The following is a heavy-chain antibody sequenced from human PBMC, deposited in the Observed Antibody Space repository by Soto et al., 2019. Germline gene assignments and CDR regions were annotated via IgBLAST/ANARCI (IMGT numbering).Heavy chain of an antibody. CDR2: ISGSSDT. J-gene: IGHJ1*01. V-gene: IGHV3-23*01. Sequence: EVQLLESGGGLEPPGGSLRLSCVTSGFTFTSYGMSWVRQAPGKGLEWVSAISGSSDTYYPDSVKGRFTISRDNSRSTLYLQMNSLRAEDTAVYYCATYGGDSGGYEYFQRWGQGCLVTGSS. D-gene: IGHD4-17*01. CDR3: ATYGGDSGGYEYFQR. CDR1: GFTFTSYG.